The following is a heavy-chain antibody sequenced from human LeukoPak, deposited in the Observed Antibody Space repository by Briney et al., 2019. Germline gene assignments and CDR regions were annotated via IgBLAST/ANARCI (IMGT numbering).Heavy chain of an antibody. CDR2: IAGDESQK. CDR3: VRDLSPVSDRNVWYDALDI. J-gene: IGHJ3*02. Sequence: GGSLRLSCVASEFSFTSSWMTWVRQAPGKGLEWVANIAGDESQKRYMDSVKGRFTISRDNAKNSLYLQLNSLRAEDTAIYYCVRDLSPVSDRNVWYDALDIWGQGTMVTVSS. D-gene: IGHD1-1*01. V-gene: IGHV3-7*01. CDR1: EFSFTSSW.